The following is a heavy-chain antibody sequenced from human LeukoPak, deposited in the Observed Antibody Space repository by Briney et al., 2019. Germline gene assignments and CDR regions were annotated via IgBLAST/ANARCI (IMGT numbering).Heavy chain of an antibody. J-gene: IGHJ3*02. V-gene: IGHV5-51*01. Sequence: GESLKISCKGSGYSFTSYWIGWVRQMPGKGLEWIGIIYPGDSDTRYSPSFQGQVTISADKSISTAYLQWSSLKASDTAMYYCAREYSSSSEVGAFDIWGQGTMVTVSS. D-gene: IGHD6-6*01. CDR3: AREYSSSSEVGAFDI. CDR2: IYPGDSDT. CDR1: GYSFTSYW.